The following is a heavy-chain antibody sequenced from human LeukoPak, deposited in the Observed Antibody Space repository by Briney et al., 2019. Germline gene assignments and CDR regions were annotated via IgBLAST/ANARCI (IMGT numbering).Heavy chain of an antibody. CDR3: ARVNAGNLPTFDP. J-gene: IGHJ5*02. V-gene: IGHV3-7*03. CDR2: IKQDGSEK. Sequence: GGSLRLSCAASGFTFSSYWMSWVRQAPGKGLEWVANIKQDGSEKYYVDSVKGRFTISRDNSKNTLYLQMNSLRAEDTAVDYCARVNAGNLPTFDPWGQGTLVTVSS. CDR1: GFTFSSYW. D-gene: IGHD4-23*01.